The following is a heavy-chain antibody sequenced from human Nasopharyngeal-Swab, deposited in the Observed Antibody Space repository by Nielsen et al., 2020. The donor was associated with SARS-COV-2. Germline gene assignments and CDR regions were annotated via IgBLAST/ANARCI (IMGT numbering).Heavy chain of an antibody. Sequence: GGSRRLSCAASGFTFRNYAMTWVRQAPGKGLEWVSGISGSGGSTYYADSVKGRFTISRDNSKNTLYLQMNSLRGEDTAVYYCAKGDLKWVQHKYAMDVWGQGTTVTVSS. CDR3: AKGDLKWVQHKYAMDV. V-gene: IGHV3-23*01. D-gene: IGHD1-26*01. J-gene: IGHJ6*02. CDR1: GFTFRNYA. CDR2: ISGSGGST.